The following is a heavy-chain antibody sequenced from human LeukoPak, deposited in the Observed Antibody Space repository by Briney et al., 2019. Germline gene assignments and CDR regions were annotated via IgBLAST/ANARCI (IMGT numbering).Heavy chain of an antibody. J-gene: IGHJ3*02. D-gene: IGHD3-9*01. Sequence: SETLSLTCTVSGGSISSSSYYWGWIRQPPGKGLEWIGSIYYSGSTYYNPSLKSRVTISVDTSKNQFSLKLSSVTAADTAVYYCARQKYYDILTGYYDAFDIWGQGTIVTVSS. CDR2: IYYSGST. CDR1: GGSISSSSYY. CDR3: ARQKYYDILTGYYDAFDI. V-gene: IGHV4-39*01.